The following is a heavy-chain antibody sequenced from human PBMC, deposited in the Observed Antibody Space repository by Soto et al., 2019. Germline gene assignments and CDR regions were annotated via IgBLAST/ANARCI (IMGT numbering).Heavy chain of an antibody. D-gene: IGHD6-6*01. J-gene: IGHJ4*02. V-gene: IGHV1-69*02. CDR1: GGTFSSYT. CDR3: ASSYSSSYYFDY. Sequence: ASVKVSCKASGGTFSSYTISWVRQAPGQGLEWMGRIIPILGIANYAQKFQGRVTITADKSTSTAYMELSSLRSEDTAVYYCASSYSSSYYFDYWGQGTLVTVSS. CDR2: IIPILGIA.